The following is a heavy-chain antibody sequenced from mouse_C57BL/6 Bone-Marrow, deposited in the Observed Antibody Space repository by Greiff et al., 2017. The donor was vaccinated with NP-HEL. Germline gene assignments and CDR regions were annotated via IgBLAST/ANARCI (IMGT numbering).Heavy chain of an antibody. D-gene: IGHD2-4*01. CDR1: GFSFNTYA. Sequence: EVQLVESGGGLVQPKGSLKLSCAASGFSFNTYAMNWVRQAPGTGLEWVARIRSKSNNYATYYADSVKDRFTISRDDSESMLYLQMNNLKTEDTAMYYCVRHDYDYAMDYWGQGTSVTVSS. V-gene: IGHV10-1*01. J-gene: IGHJ4*01. CDR3: VRHDYDYAMDY. CDR2: IRSKSNNYAT.